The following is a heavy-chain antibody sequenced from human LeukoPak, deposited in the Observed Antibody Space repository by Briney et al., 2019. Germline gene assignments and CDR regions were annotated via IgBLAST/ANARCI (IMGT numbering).Heavy chain of an antibody. Sequence: GGSLRLSCAASGFTFSSYAMHWVRQPPGKGLEYVSAISSNGGSTYYANSVKGRFTISRDNSKNTLYLQMGSLRAEDMAVYYCARCIVVVPAAMGYYFDYWGQGTLVTVSS. CDR2: ISSNGGST. V-gene: IGHV3-64*01. D-gene: IGHD2-2*01. J-gene: IGHJ4*02. CDR1: GFTFSSYA. CDR3: ARCIVVVPAAMGYYFDY.